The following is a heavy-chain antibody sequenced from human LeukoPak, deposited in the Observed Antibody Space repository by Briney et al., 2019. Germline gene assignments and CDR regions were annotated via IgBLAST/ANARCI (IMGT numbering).Heavy chain of an antibody. J-gene: IGHJ2*01. CDR2: IYTSGST. CDR3: ARDSRYGDYWYFDL. V-gene: IGHV4-61*02. CDR1: GGSISSGSYY. D-gene: IGHD4-17*01. Sequence: PSQTLSLTCTVSGGSISSGSYYWRWIRQPAGKGLEWIGRIYTSGSTNYNPSLKSRVTISVDTSKNQFSLKLSSVTAADTAVYYCARDSRYGDYWYFDLWGRGTLVTVSS.